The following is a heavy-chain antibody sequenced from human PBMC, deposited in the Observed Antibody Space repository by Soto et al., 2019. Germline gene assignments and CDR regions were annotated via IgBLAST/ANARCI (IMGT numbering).Heavy chain of an antibody. D-gene: IGHD3-10*01. CDR1: GLTFSSSW. V-gene: IGHV3-74*01. Sequence: EVQLVESGGGLVRPGGSLRLSCTASGLTFSSSWMHWVRQAPGKGLMWVSRLNSDGTSVTYADSVKGRFTISRDDAKNTLFLQMNCVRGGATAMYFFASGRVGEGRVWGPGTLVSVSS. CDR2: LNSDGTSV. CDR3: ASGRVGEGRV. J-gene: IGHJ4*02.